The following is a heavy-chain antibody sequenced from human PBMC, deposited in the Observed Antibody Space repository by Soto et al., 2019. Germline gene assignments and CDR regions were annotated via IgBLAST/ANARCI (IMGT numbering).Heavy chain of an antibody. CDR2: INPNSGGT. CDR1: GYTFTGYY. D-gene: IGHD6-19*01. J-gene: IGHJ4*02. V-gene: IGHV1-2*02. CDR3: ARVREGIAVAGNFDY. Sequence: ASVKVSCKASGYTFTGYYMHWVRQAPGQGLEWMGWINPNSGGTNYAQKFQGRVTMTRDTSISTAYMELSRLRSDDTAVYYCARVREGIAVAGNFDYWGQGTLVPVSS.